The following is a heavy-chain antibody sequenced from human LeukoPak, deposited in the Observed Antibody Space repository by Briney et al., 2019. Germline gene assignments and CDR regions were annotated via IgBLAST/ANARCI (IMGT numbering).Heavy chain of an antibody. CDR2: TNQEGSEK. CDR1: GFTISTYW. Sequence: PGGSLRLSCAASGFTISTYWMSWVRQAPGKGLEWVANTNQEGSEKYYVDSVKGRFTISKDNAKNSLYLQMNSLRAEDTAVYYCAREGAVAHWFDPWGQGTLVTVSS. J-gene: IGHJ5*02. CDR3: AREGAVAHWFDP. D-gene: IGHD6-19*01. V-gene: IGHV3-7*01.